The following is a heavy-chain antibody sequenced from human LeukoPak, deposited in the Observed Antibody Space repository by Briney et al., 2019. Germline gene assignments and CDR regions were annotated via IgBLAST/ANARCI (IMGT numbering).Heavy chain of an antibody. CDR1: GGSISSYY. CDR3: ARAQFYYYGMDV. Sequence: PETLSLTCTVSGGSISSYYWSWIRQPPGKGLEWIGYIYYSGSTNYNPSLKSRVTISVDTSKNQFSLKLSSVTAADTAVYYCARAQFYYYGMDVWGQGSTATVSS. CDR2: IYYSGST. D-gene: IGHD5-24*01. V-gene: IGHV4-59*01. J-gene: IGHJ6*02.